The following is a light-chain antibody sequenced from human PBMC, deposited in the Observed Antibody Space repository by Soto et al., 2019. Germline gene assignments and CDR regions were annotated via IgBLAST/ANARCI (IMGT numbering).Light chain of an antibody. J-gene: IGKJ2*01. CDR1: QGISNW. CDR2: AAS. CDR3: QQADSFPHT. Sequence: DIQMTQSPSSVSASVGDRVTITCRASQGISNWLAWYQQKPGEAPKLLIYAASTLQSGVPPRFSGSGSGTEFTLTISSLQPEDFATYFCQQADSFPHTFGQGTKVDIK. V-gene: IGKV1-12*01.